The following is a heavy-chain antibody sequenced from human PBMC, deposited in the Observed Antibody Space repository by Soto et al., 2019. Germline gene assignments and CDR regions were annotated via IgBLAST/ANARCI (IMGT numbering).Heavy chain of an antibody. J-gene: IGHJ4*02. CDR2: INPNSGDT. Sequence: QVQLVQSGAELKKPGASVKVSCRASGYTFTGQLMHWVRQAPGQGLEWMGWINPNSGDTNYAQKFQGRVPMTRDTSISTAYMEVSRLRSDDTAIYYCARDDCSSTSCTWVDYWGQGTLVTVSS. CDR1: GYTFTGQL. V-gene: IGHV1-2*02. D-gene: IGHD2-2*01. CDR3: ARDDCSSTSCTWVDY.